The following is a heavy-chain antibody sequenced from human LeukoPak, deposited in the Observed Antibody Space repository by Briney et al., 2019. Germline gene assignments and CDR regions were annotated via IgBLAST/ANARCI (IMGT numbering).Heavy chain of an antibody. D-gene: IGHD3-3*01. CDR2: IYPGDSET. V-gene: IGHV5-51*01. CDR1: GYSFTSYW. J-gene: IGHJ5*02. CDR3: ARQTYYDFWSGPNWFDP. Sequence: GESLKISCKGSGYSFTSYWIGWVRQMPGKGLEWMGVIYPGDSETIYSPSFQGQVTISADKSITTAYLQWSSLKASDSAMYYCARQTYYDFWSGPNWFDPWGQGTLVTVSS.